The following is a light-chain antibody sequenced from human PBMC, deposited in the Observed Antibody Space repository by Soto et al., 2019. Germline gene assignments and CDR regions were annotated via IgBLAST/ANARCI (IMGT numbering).Light chain of an antibody. J-gene: IGKJ1*01. CDR1: ESISSW. CDR2: KAS. CDR3: QQYNSYSWT. Sequence: IQMTQSPPTLSASAGDRVTITCRASESISSWLAWYQQKPGKAPKLLMYKASSLESGVPSRFSGSGAGTEFTLTISSLQPDDFATYYCQQYNSYSWTFGQGSKVDI. V-gene: IGKV1-5*03.